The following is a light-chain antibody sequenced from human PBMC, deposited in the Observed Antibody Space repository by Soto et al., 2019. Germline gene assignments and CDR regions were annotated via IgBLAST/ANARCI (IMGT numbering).Light chain of an antibody. J-gene: IGKJ1*01. CDR2: DAS. CDR3: QQRSNWPTT. Sequence: EIVLTQSPATLSLSPGERATISCRASQSVSSYLAWYQQKPGQAPRLLIYDASNRATGIPARFSGSGSGTDFTLTISSLEPEDFAVYYCQQRSNWPTTFGQGTKVDI. V-gene: IGKV3-11*01. CDR1: QSVSSY.